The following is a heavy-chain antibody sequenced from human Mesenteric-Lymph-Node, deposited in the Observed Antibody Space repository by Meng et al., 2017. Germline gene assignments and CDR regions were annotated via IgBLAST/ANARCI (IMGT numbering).Heavy chain of an antibody. Sequence: GESLKISCAASGFTFSSYWMHWVRQAPGKGLVWVSRINSDGSSTSYADSVKGRFTISRDNAKNTLYLQMNSLRAEDTAVYYCARVQDGDYDDYYYYGMDVWGQGTTVTVSS. CDR2: INSDGSST. CDR1: GFTFSSYW. CDR3: ARVQDGDYDDYYYYGMDV. J-gene: IGHJ6*02. D-gene: IGHD4-17*01. V-gene: IGHV3-74*01.